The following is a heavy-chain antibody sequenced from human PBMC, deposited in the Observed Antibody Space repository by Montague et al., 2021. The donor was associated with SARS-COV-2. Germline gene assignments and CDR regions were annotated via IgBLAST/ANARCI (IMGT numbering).Heavy chain of an antibody. Sequence: SETLSLTCTVSGGSTSSSSYYWGWIRQPPGKGLEWIGSIYYRGSTYYNPSLKSRVTISVDTSMNQFSLKLSSVTAADTAVYYCARHGEVATIVGWWFFELWGQGTLVTVSS. D-gene: IGHD5-24*01. J-gene: IGHJ1*01. CDR2: IYYRGST. CDR3: ARHGEVATIVGWWFFEL. CDR1: GGSTSSSSYY. V-gene: IGHV4-39*01.